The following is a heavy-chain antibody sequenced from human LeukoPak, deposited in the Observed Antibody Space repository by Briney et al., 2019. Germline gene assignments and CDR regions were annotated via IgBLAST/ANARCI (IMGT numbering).Heavy chain of an antibody. CDR3: ARGGLGDVWSGYSIDY. CDR1: GSIFSSYM. CDR2: ISFDGSDK. V-gene: IGHV3-30*04. Sequence: GKSLRLSCAASGSIFSSYMMHWVRQAPGKGLECVAVISFDGSDKDYADPVKGRFTISRDNSKNTLYLQMNSLRPEDTAVYYCARGGLGDVWSGYSIDYWGQGTLVTVSS. J-gene: IGHJ4*02. D-gene: IGHD3-3*01.